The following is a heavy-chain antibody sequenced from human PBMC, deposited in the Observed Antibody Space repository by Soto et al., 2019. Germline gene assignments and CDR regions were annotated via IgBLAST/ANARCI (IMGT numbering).Heavy chain of an antibody. Sequence: QVQLVESGGGVVQPGTSLRLSCAASGFTFSSYGMHWVRQAPGKGLEWVAVISYDGSNKYYADSVKGRFTISRDNSKNTLYLQMNSLRAEDTAVYDCAKALTGTTIRENYWGQGTLVTVSS. J-gene: IGHJ4*02. V-gene: IGHV3-30*18. CDR1: GFTFSSYG. D-gene: IGHD1-20*01. CDR2: ISYDGSNK. CDR3: AKALTGTTIRENY.